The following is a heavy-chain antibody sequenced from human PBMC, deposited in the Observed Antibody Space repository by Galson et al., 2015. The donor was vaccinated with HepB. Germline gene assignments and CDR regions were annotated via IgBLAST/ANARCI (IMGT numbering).Heavy chain of an antibody. Sequence: SLRLSCAASGFTFSSYAMHWVRQAPGKGLEYVSAISSNGGSTYYANSVKGRFTISRDNSKNTLYLQMGSLRAEDMAVYYCARVSNGGYFDYWGQGTLVTVSS. CDR1: GFTFSSYA. V-gene: IGHV3-64*01. CDR3: ARVSNGGYFDY. D-gene: IGHD7-27*01. J-gene: IGHJ4*02. CDR2: ISSNGGST.